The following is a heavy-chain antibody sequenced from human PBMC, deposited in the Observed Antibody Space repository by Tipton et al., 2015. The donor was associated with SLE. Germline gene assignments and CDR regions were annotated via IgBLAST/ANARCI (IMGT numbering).Heavy chain of an antibody. Sequence: TLSLTCIVSGDSISSSSYYWGWIRQPPGKGLEWIGSLYFGGSTYYNPSLKSRVTISVDTSTNQFSLKLNSVTAADTAVYYCARDLGTDSPYYLDYWGQGTLVTVSS. J-gene: IGHJ4*02. CDR2: LYFGGST. CDR3: ARDLGTDSPYYLDY. V-gene: IGHV4-39*02. D-gene: IGHD2-21*01. CDR1: GDSISSSSYY.